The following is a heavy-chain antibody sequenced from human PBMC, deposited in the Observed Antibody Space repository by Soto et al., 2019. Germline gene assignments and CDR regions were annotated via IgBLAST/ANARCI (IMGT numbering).Heavy chain of an antibody. J-gene: IGHJ5*02. D-gene: IGHD2-15*01. Sequence: SETLSLTCTVSGDSISNNDYYWAWIRLPPGRGLEWIGSINHHGTTYYNPSLKSRVTMSKDTSKNQVSLKLSSVTAADTAIHYCARHRHSYDWSDPWGQGALVTVSS. CDR2: INHHGTT. V-gene: IGHV4-39*01. CDR3: ARHRHSYDWSDP. CDR1: GDSISNNDYY.